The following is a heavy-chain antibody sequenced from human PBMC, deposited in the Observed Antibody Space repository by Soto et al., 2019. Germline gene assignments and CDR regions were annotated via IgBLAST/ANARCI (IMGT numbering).Heavy chain of an antibody. D-gene: IGHD2-21*02. CDR3: ARSIVVVTALDY. Sequence: SVKVSCKASGYTFTSYAMHWVRQAPGQRLEWMGWINAGNGNTKYSQKFQGRVTITRDTSASTAYMELSSLRSEDTAVYYCARSIVVVTALDYWGQGTLDTVSS. V-gene: IGHV1-3*01. CDR2: INAGNGNT. CDR1: GYTFTSYA. J-gene: IGHJ4*02.